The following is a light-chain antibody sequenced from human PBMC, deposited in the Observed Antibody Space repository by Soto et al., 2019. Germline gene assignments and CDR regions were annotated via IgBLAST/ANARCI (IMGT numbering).Light chain of an antibody. V-gene: IGKV3-15*01. J-gene: IGKJ1*01. CDR1: QSVSTN. CDR2: GAS. Sequence: ETVMTQSPATLSVSPGERATLSSRASQSVSTNLAWYQHKPGQAPRLLISGASTRATGLPARFSGSGSGTEFTLTISSLQSEDFAVYYCQQYNNWPGTFGQGTKVDIK. CDR3: QQYNNWPGT.